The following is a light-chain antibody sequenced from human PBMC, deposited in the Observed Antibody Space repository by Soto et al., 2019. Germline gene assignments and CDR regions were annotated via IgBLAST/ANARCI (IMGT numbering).Light chain of an antibody. V-gene: IGKV3-11*01. CDR3: QQRSNWPRT. J-gene: IGKJ1*01. Sequence: NVLTQSPSTLSLSPGERATLSCRASQSASSYLAWYQQKPGQAPRLLIYDASNRATGIPARFSGSGSGTDFTLTISSLEPEDFAVYYCQQRSNWPRTFGQGTKVDIK. CDR1: QSASSY. CDR2: DAS.